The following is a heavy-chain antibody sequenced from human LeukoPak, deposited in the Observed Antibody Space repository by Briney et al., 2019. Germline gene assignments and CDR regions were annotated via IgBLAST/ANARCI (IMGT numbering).Heavy chain of an antibody. J-gene: IGHJ4*02. D-gene: IGHD3-22*01. V-gene: IGHV3-30*04. Sequence: SGGSLRLSCAASGFTFSSYAMHWVRQAPGKGLEWVAVISYDGSNKYYADSVKGRFTISRDNSKNTLYLQMNSLRAEDTAVYYCARAGVATMPPYYYDSSGPFYFDYWGQGTLVTVSS. CDR1: GFTFSSYA. CDR3: ARAGVATMPPYYYDSSGPFYFDY. CDR2: ISYDGSNK.